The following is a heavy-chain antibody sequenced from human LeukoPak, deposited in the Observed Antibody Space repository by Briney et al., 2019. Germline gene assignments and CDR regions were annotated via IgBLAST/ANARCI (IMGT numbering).Heavy chain of an antibody. CDR1: GGTFNSYA. V-gene: IGHV1-18*01. Sequence: GASVKVSCKASGGTFNSYAISWVRQAPGQGLEWMGWISAYNGNTNYAQKLQGRVTMTTDTSTSTAYMELRSLRSDDTVVYYCARDRRMGPPIDYWGQGTLVTVSS. CDR2: ISAYNGNT. CDR3: ARDRRMGPPIDY. J-gene: IGHJ4*02. D-gene: IGHD3-16*01.